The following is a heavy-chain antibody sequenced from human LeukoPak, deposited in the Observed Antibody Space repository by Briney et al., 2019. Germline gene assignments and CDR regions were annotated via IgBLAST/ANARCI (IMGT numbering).Heavy chain of an antibody. CDR1: GGSINNGGYY. J-gene: IGHJ4*02. CDR3: ASLRSSGSGSFPTD. Sequence: PETLSLTCTVSGGSINNGGYYWGWIRQPPGEGPEWIGSLYYNGATYYNPTLRSRVTMSVDTSKNQFSLKLTSVTAADTAVYYCASLRSSGSGSFPTDWGQGILVTVSS. D-gene: IGHD3-10*01. V-gene: IGHV4-39*01. CDR2: LYYNGAT.